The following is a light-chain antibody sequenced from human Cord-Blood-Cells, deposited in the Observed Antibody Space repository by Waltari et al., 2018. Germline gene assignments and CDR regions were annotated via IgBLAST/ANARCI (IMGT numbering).Light chain of an antibody. V-gene: IGKV1-5*01. CDR1: QSISSW. CDR2: DAS. Sequence: DIQMTQSPSTLSASVGDRVTITCRASQSISSWLAWYQQKPGKAPKLLSYDASSLESGVPSRFSGSGSGTEFTLTISSLQPDDFATYYCQQYNSYSQSFGQATKAEI. J-gene: IGKJ1*01. CDR3: QQYNSYSQS.